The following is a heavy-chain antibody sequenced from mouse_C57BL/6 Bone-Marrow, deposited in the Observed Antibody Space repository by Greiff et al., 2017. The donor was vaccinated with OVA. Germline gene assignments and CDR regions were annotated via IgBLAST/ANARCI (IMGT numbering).Heavy chain of an antibody. CDR2: ISDGGSYT. V-gene: IGHV5-4*01. CDR3: ARDPPVGFAY. J-gene: IGHJ3*01. Sequence: EVKLMESGGGLVKPGGSLKLSCAASGFTFSSYDMSWVRQTPEKRLEWVATISDGGSYTYYPDNVKGRFTISRDNAKNNLYLQMSHLKSEDTAMYYCARDPPVGFAYWGQGTLVTVSA. CDR1: GFTFSSYD.